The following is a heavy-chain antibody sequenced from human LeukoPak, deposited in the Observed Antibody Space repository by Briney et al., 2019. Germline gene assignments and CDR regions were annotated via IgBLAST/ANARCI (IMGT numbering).Heavy chain of an antibody. CDR1: GYTFTGYY. V-gene: IGHV1-2*02. CDR3: ARDLLDTAMGTESAFDI. D-gene: IGHD5-18*01. J-gene: IGHJ3*02. CDR2: INPNSGGT. Sequence: GASVKVSCKASGYTFTGYYMHWVRQAPGQGREWMGWINPNSGGTNYAQKFQGRVTMTRDTSISPAYMELSRLRSDDTAVYYCARDLLDTAMGTESAFDIWGQGTIVTVSS.